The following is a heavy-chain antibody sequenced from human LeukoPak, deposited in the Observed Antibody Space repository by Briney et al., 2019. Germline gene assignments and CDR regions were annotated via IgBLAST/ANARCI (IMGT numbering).Heavy chain of an antibody. CDR1: GGSISSSSYY. CDR3: ASSGSYAY. V-gene: IGHV4-39*01. CDR2: IYYSGST. Sequence: SETLFLTCTVSGGSISSSSYYWGWIRQPPGKGLEWIGSIYYSGSTYYNPSLKSRVTISVDTSKNQFSLKLSSVTAADTAVYYCASSGSYAYWGQGTLVTVSS. D-gene: IGHD1-26*01. J-gene: IGHJ4*02.